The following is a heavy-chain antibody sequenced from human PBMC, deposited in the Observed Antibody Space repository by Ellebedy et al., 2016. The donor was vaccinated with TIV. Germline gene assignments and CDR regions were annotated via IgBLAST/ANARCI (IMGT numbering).Heavy chain of an antibody. Sequence: PGGSLRLSCSASGFTFSSYAMHWVRQAPGKGLEYISAIVSNGDSTYYANSVKGRFIISRDNSKNTLYLQMSSLRSEDTAVYYCVKAWGDWGQGTLVTVSS. CDR3: VKAWGD. J-gene: IGHJ4*02. CDR1: GFTFSSYA. D-gene: IGHD3-16*01. CDR2: IVSNGDST. V-gene: IGHV3-64D*06.